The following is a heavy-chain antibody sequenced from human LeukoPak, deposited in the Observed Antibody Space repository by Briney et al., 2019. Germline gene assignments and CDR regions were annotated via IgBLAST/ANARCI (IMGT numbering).Heavy chain of an antibody. CDR3: AKEERYYGSGKRYYYGMDV. V-gene: IGHV3-30*02. Sequence: GGSLRLSCAASGFTFSSYGMHWVRQAPGKGLEGVAFIRYDGSNKYYADSVKGRFTISRDNSKNTLYLQMNSLRAEDTAVYYCAKEERYYGSGKRYYYGMDVWGQGTTVTVSS. J-gene: IGHJ6*02. CDR1: GFTFSSYG. CDR2: IRYDGSNK. D-gene: IGHD3-10*01.